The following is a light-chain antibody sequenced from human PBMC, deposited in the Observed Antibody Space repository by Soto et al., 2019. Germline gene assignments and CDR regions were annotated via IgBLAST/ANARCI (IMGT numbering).Light chain of an antibody. CDR2: DAS. CDR3: QQRSNWPWT. J-gene: IGKJ1*01. Sequence: EIVLTQSPATLSFPPGQTATLSCRASQSVSSYLAWYQQKPGQAPRLLIYDASNRATGIPARFSGSGSGTDFTLTISSLEPEDFAVYYCQQRSNWPWTFGQGTKVDI. V-gene: IGKV3-11*01. CDR1: QSVSSY.